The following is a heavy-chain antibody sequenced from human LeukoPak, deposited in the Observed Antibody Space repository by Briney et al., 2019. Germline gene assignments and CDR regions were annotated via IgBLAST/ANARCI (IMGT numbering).Heavy chain of an antibody. V-gene: IGHV4-61*02. D-gene: IGHD3-10*01. CDR2: LYTSGST. J-gene: IGHJ6*03. CDR3: ARDGLNTMVRGKIHYYYMDV. Sequence: PSETLSLTCTVSGGSIRSGSYYWSWIRQPAGKGLEWIGRLYTSGSTHYNPSLKSRVTISVDTSKNQFSLKLSSVTAADTAVYYCARDGLNTMVRGKIHYYYMDVWGKGTTVTVSS. CDR1: GGSIRSGSYY.